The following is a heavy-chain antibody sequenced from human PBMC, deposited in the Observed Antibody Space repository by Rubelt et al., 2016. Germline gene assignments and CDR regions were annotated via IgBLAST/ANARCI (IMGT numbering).Heavy chain of an antibody. Sequence: EVQLVESGGGLIQPGGSLRLSCAASGFTVSSNYMSWVRQAPGKGLEWVSVIYSGGSTYYADSVRGRFTISRDKSKNTLYLQMNSLRAEDTAVYYCARGGYYDSSGYYSFDYWGQGTLVTVSS. V-gene: IGHV3-53*01. CDR1: GFTVSSNY. CDR3: ARGGYYDSSGYYSFDY. J-gene: IGHJ4*02. CDR2: IYSGGST. D-gene: IGHD3-22*01.